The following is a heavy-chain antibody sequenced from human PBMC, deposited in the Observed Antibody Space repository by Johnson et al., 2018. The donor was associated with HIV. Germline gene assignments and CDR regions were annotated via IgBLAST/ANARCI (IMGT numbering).Heavy chain of an antibody. CDR1: GFTFSSYG. CDR3: ARDGESQQLPLGDAFDV. Sequence: QVQLVESGGGVVQPGGSLRLSCAASGFTFSSYGMHWVRQAPGKGLEWVAFISYDGSNKYYADSVKGLFTISRDNSKNTLYLQMSSLKVEDTAMYYCARDGESQQLPLGDAFDVWGQGTMVIVSS. J-gene: IGHJ3*01. D-gene: IGHD6-13*01. CDR2: ISYDGSNK. V-gene: IGHV3-30*19.